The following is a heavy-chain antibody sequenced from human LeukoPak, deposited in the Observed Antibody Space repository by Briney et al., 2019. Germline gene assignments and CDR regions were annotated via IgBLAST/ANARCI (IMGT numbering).Heavy chain of an antibody. J-gene: IGHJ4*02. CDR3: ARDGTSADDY. V-gene: IGHV1-18*01. CDR2: ISGNNDNP. Sequence: VASVKVSCTTSGYTFSNFGINWVRQAPGQGLEWMGWISGNNDNPNYGQKFQGRFTVTTDSSTSTAYMELGNLTFDDTAVYYCARDGTSADDYWGQGTLVTVSS. CDR1: GYTFSNFG. D-gene: IGHD1-26*01.